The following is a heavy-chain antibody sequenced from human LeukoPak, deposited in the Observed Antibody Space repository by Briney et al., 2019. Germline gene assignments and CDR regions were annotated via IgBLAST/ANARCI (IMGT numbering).Heavy chain of an antibody. CDR1: GFTLSSYE. D-gene: IGHD3/OR15-3a*01. J-gene: IGHJ2*01. CDR3: ARDLWDSGFDL. V-gene: IGHV3-48*03. CDR2: ISLSGTTK. Sequence: GGSLRLSCAASGFTLSSYEMNWVRQAPGKGLELLAYISLSGTTKYNADSVKGRFTISRDNAKNSLYLQMNSLRDEDTAVYYWARDLWDSGFDLWGGGTLVTVSS.